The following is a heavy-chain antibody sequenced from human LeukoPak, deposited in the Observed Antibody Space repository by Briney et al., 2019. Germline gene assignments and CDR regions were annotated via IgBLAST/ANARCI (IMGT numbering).Heavy chain of an antibody. CDR1: GFTFTSYG. CDR3: ARGGSGYDFDF. V-gene: IGHV3-33*01. J-gene: IGHJ4*02. D-gene: IGHD5-12*01. CDR2: IWYDGSNK. Sequence: PGGSLRLSWAASGFTFTSYGMHWVRQAPGKGLEWVAVIWYDGSNKYYVDSVKGRFTISRDNSKNTLYLQMNSLRAEDTAVYYCARGGSGYDFDFWGQGTLVTVSS.